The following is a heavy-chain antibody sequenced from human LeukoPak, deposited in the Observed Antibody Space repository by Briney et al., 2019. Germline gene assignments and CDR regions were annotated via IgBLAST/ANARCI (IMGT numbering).Heavy chain of an antibody. Sequence: SETLSLTCAVYGGSFSGYYWSWIRQPPGKGLEWIGYIYYSGSTNYNPSLKSRVTISVDTSKNQFSLKLSSVTAADTAVYYCARDSPVERLFDYWGQGTLVTVSS. CDR3: ARDSPVERLFDY. V-gene: IGHV4-59*01. D-gene: IGHD1-1*01. J-gene: IGHJ4*02. CDR2: IYYSGST. CDR1: GGSFSGYY.